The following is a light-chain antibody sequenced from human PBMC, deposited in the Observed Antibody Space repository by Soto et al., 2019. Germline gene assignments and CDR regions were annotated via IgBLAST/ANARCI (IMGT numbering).Light chain of an antibody. V-gene: IGLV2-11*01. Sequence: QSALTQPRSVSGSPGQSVTISCAGTSSDVSWYQLHPGRAPKLIIYDVYKRPSGVPDRFSGFNSGNGASLTISGLQTEDEADYYCSSYGGGHIWLFGGGTQLTVL. CDR2: DVY. CDR1: SSDV. J-gene: IGLJ3*02. CDR3: SSYGGGHIWL.